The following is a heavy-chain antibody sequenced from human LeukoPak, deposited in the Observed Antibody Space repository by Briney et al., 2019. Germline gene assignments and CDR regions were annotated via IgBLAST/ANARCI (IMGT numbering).Heavy chain of an antibody. D-gene: IGHD2-21*02. CDR1: GGTFISYA. CDR3: AREGVVTADGYYFDY. Sequence: ASVKVSCKASGGTFISYAISWVRQAPGQGLEWMGRIIPIFGIANYAQKFQGRVTITADKSTSTAYMELSSLRSEDTAVYYCAREGVVTADGYYFDYWGQGTLVTVSS. CDR2: IIPIFGIA. V-gene: IGHV1-69*04. J-gene: IGHJ4*02.